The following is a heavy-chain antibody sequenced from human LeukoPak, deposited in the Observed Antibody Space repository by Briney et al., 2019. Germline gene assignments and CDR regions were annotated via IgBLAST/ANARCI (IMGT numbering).Heavy chain of an antibody. CDR2: MNPNSGNT. CDR3: ARDPPYCSSTSCYHNDDY. J-gene: IGHJ4*02. CDR1: VYTFTSYD. Sequence: ASVKVSCKASVYTFTSYDINWVRQATGQRLEWMGWMNPNSGNTGYAQKFKGRVTMTRNTSISTAYMELSSLRSEDTAVYYCARDPPYCSSTSCYHNDDYWGQGTLVTVSS. V-gene: IGHV1-8*01. D-gene: IGHD2-2*01.